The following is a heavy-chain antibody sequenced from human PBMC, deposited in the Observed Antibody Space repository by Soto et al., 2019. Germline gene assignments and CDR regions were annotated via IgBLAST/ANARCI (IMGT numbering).Heavy chain of an antibody. CDR2: INPDGNTR. V-gene: IGHV3-74*01. D-gene: IGHD1-26*01. Sequence: EVQLVESGGALVQPGGPLTLSCAASGFTFSNYWMHWVRQAPGKGLVWVSRINPDGNTRSYADSVKGRFTISRDNAENTLYLQINSLRAEDTAVYYCARVGVGAYHFDDWGQGTLVTVSS. J-gene: IGHJ4*02. CDR3: ARVGVGAYHFDD. CDR1: GFTFSNYW.